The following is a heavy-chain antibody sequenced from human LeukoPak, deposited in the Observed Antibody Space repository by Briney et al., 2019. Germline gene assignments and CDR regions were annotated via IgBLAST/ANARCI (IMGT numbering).Heavy chain of an antibody. CDR1: AFAFSSYS. D-gene: IGHD6-19*01. CDR3: ARDEETVAGLNGFDL. CDR2: ITSSSKYI. J-gene: IGHJ4*02. Sequence: GGSLRLSCAASAFAFSSYSMNWFRQAPGKGLEGVASITSSSKYIFYADSVRGRFTISRDNAENSLFPHMKSLRADDTGVYFCARDEETVAGLNGFDLWGQGTLVTVSS. V-gene: IGHV3-21*01.